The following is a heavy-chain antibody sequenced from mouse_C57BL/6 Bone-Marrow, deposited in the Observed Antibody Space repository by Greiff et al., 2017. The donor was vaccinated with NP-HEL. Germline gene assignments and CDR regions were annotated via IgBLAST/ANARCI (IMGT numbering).Heavy chain of an antibody. CDR2: IWRGGST. J-gene: IGHJ4*01. V-gene: IGHV2-5*01. CDR3: AKRANSTVVATKYAMDY. Sequence: QVQLQQSGPGLVQPSQSLSITCTVSGFSLTSYGVHWVRQSPGKGLEWLGVIWRGGSTDCNAAFMSRLSITKDNSKSQVFFKMNSLQADDTAIYYCAKRANSTVVATKYAMDYWGQGTSVTVSS. CDR1: GFSLTSYG. D-gene: IGHD1-1*01.